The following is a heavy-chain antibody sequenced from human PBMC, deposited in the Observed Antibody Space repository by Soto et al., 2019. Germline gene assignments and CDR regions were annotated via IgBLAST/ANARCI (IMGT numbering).Heavy chain of an antibody. V-gene: IGHV1-69*01. J-gene: IGHJ4*02. CDR1: GGSLRNSV. CDR3: ARLGHPGH. Sequence: QVQLVQSGAEVKKPGSSVKVSCTASGGSLRNSVISWVRQAPAQRLEWMGGVITILGTANYAQKFQGRVTMTADEATSTAYMDLSSLSPDDPAVYYCARLGHPGHWGPGTLVIVSS. CDR2: VITILGTA.